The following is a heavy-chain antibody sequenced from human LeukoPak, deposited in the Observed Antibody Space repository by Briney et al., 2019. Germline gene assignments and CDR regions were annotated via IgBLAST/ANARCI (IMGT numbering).Heavy chain of an antibody. CDR1: GGSISSYY. D-gene: IGHD4-17*01. CDR3: ARDQGGYGDHRYFDH. CDR2: IYYSGST. Sequence: PSETLSLTCTVSGGSISSYYWSWIRQPPGKGLEWIGYIYYSGSTNYNPSLKRRVTISVDASKKQFQFSLRLSSVTAAETAVYYCARDQGGYGDHRYFDHWGQGTLVTVSS. V-gene: IGHV4-59*12. J-gene: IGHJ4*02.